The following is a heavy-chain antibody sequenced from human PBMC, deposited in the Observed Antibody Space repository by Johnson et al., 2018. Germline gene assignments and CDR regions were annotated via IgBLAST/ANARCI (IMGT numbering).Heavy chain of an antibody. CDR2: INHSGST. V-gene: IGHV4-34*01. D-gene: IGHD6-19*01. J-gene: IGHJ6*02. Sequence: QVQLQQWGAGLLKPSETXSLTCAVYGGSLRGYYWSWIRQAPGKGLEWIGEINHSGSTNYNPSLKSRVTIPVDASEKEFSLRLTPVTAADTAIDYCARPLKASSDRIGMDVWDQGTTVIV. CDR1: GGSLRGYY. CDR3: ARPLKASSDRIGMDV.